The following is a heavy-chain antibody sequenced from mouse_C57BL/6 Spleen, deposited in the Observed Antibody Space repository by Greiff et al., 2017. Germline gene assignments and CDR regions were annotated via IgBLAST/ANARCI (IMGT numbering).Heavy chain of an antibody. V-gene: IGHV3-1*01. D-gene: IGHD1-1*01. Sequence: ESGPGMVKPSQSLSLTCTVTGYSITSGYDWHWIRHFPGNKLEWMGYISYSGSTNYNPSLTSRISITHDTSKHHFFLKLNSVTTEDTATYYCARDGSGGGYFDCWGHGATLSVSS. CDR2: ISYSGST. J-gene: IGHJ2*01. CDR1: GYSITSGYD. CDR3: ARDGSGGGYFDC.